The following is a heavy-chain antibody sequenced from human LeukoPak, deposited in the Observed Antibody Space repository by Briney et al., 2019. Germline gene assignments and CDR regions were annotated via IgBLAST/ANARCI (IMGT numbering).Heavy chain of an antibody. Sequence: GGSLRLSCAASGSSFRSHGMNWVRQAPGKGLVWVPYITSSGSSNYADSVKGRFTISRDNAKNSLYLQMNSPRAEDTAVYYRARDVATSGWATFYWGPGTPVTVSS. CDR2: ITSSGSS. CDR3: ARDVATSGWATFY. D-gene: IGHD6-19*01. V-gene: IGHV3-48*01. CDR1: GSSFRSHG. J-gene: IGHJ4*02.